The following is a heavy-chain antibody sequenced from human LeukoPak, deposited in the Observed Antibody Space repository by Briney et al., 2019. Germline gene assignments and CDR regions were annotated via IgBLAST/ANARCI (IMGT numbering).Heavy chain of an antibody. CDR3: ARDNTVTTFGEHAFDI. CDR2: IYSSGST. J-gene: IGHJ3*02. CDR1: GGSISSYY. V-gene: IGHV4-59*01. Sequence: SENLSLTCTVSGGSISSYYWSWIRQPPGKGLEWIGYIYSSGSTNYNPSLKSRVTISVDTSKNQFSLKLSSVTAADTAVYYCARDNTVTTFGEHAFDIWGQGTMVTVSS. D-gene: IGHD4-17*01.